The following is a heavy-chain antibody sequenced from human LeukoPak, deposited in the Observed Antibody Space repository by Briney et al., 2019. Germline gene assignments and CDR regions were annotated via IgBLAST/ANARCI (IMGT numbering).Heavy chain of an antibody. Sequence: PGGSLRLSCAASGFTFSSYAMSWVRQAPGKGLEWVSAISGSGGSTYYADSVKGRFTISRDNSKNTLYLQMNSLRADDTAVYYCAKAHSSGWYSPLYYFDYWGQGALVTVSS. CDR3: AKAHSSGWYSPLYYFDY. CDR1: GFTFSSYA. CDR2: ISGSGGST. J-gene: IGHJ4*02. D-gene: IGHD6-19*01. V-gene: IGHV3-23*01.